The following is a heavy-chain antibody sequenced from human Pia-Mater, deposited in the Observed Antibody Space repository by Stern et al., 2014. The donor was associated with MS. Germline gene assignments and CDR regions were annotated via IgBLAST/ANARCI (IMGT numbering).Heavy chain of an antibody. CDR3: ASQYSSYPDY. D-gene: IGHD4-11*01. J-gene: IGHJ4*02. CDR1: GYTFTDHY. V-gene: IGHV1-2*06. CDR2: IGPTSAAI. Sequence: VQLVQSGAEVRKPGASVKVSCKASGYTFTDHYIHWVRQAPGKGLEWMGRIGPTSAAINSAQKFQGRVTLTRDTSISTASMELSSLTSDDSAVDYCASQYSSYPDYWGQGTLVTVSS.